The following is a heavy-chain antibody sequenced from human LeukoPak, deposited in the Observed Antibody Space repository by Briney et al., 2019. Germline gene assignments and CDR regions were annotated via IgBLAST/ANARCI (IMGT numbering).Heavy chain of an antibody. J-gene: IGHJ4*02. CDR3: AKVSRARTILTGYSWGYFDY. CDR2: ISYDGSNK. Sequence: PGGSLRLSCAASGFTFSSYAMHWVRQAPGKGLEWVAVISYDGSNKYYADSVKGRFTISRDNSKNTLYLQMNSLRAEDTAVYYCAKVSRARTILTGYSWGYFDYWGQGTLVTVSS. V-gene: IGHV3-30-3*01. CDR1: GFTFSSYA. D-gene: IGHD3-9*01.